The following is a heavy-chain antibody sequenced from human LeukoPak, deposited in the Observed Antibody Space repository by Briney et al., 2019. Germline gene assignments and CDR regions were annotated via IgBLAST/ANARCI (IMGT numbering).Heavy chain of an antibody. CDR3: WVPATAGEADY. CDR2: ISGSGGST. J-gene: IGHJ4*02. D-gene: IGHD2-2*01. CDR1: GFTFSSYG. Sequence: GGSLRLSCAASGFTFSSYGMSWVRQAPGKGLEWVSAISGSGGSTYYADSVKGRFTISRDNSKNTLYLQMNSLRAEDTAVYYCWVPATAGEADYWGQGTLVTVSS. V-gene: IGHV3-23*01.